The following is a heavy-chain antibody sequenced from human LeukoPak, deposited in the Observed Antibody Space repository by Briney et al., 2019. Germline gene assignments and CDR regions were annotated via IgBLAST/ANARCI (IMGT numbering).Heavy chain of an antibody. CDR1: GGSFSGYY. CDR3: ARGLPEYYFDY. D-gene: IGHD1-26*01. J-gene: IGHJ4*02. Sequence: PSETLSLTCAVYGGSFSGYYWSWIRQPPGKGLEWIGEINHSGSTNYNPSLKSRVTISVDTSKNQFSLKLSSVTAADTAVYYCARGLPEYYFDYWGQGTLVTVSS. V-gene: IGHV4-34*01. CDR2: INHSGST.